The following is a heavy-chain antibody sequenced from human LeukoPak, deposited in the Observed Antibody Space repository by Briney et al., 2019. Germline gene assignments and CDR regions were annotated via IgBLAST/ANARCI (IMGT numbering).Heavy chain of an antibody. V-gene: IGHV4-30-2*01. D-gene: IGHD1-1*01. CDR1: GFTVSSNY. J-gene: IGHJ5*02. CDR3: ARVGSDWNDVRYNWFDP. CDR2: IFQSGST. Sequence: LRLSCAASGFTVSSNYMNWVRQAPGKGLEWIGYIFQSGSTYYNPSLKSRVTISVDRSKNQFSLKLSSVTAADTAVYYCARVGSDWNDVRYNWFDPWGQGTLVTVSS.